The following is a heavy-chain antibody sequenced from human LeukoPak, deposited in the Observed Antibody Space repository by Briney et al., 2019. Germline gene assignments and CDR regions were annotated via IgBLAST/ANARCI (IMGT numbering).Heavy chain of an antibody. D-gene: IGHD6-13*01. CDR1: GYTFTDYY. CDR3: AAVLHDWFDP. Sequence: ASVKVSCKASGYTFTDYYIHWVRQAPGQGLEWMGWINPNSGDTNSAQKFQGRVTMTRDTSISTAYMELSRLRSDDTAVYYCAAVLHDWFDPWGQGTLVTVSS. V-gene: IGHV1-2*02. J-gene: IGHJ5*02. CDR2: INPNSGDT.